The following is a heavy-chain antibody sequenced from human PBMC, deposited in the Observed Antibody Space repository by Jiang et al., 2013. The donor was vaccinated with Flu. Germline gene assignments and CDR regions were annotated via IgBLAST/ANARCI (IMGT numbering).Heavy chain of an antibody. J-gene: IGHJ3*02. CDR3: ARETYGGYFDWRRDAFDI. V-gene: IGHV4-61*01. D-gene: IGHD3-9*01. CDR2: IYYSGST. CDR1: SVSSGSYY. Sequence: SVSSGSYYWSWIRQPPRKGLEWIGYIYYSGSTNYNPSLKSRVTISVDTSKNQFSLKLSSVTAADTAVYYCARETYGGYFDWRRDAFDIWGQGTMVTVSS.